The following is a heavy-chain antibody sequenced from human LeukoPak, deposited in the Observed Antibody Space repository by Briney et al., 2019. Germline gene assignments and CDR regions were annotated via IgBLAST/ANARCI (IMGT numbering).Heavy chain of an antibody. CDR1: GFSLSSYA. D-gene: IGHD2-2*01. V-gene: IGHV4-39*07. J-gene: IGHJ4*02. Sequence: GSLRLSCTVSGFSLSSYAMSWVRRAPGKGLEWIGSIHYSGTTYYNPSLKSRVTISIDMSKSQFSLRLSSVTAADTAVYYCAGISDGDIVVLPGASFDYWGQGTPVTVSS. CDR2: IHYSGTT. CDR3: AGISDGDIVVLPGASFDY.